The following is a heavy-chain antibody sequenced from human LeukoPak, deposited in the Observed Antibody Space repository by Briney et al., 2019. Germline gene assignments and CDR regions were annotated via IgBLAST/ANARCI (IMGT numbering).Heavy chain of an antibody. CDR3: ARDQYSGSLDAFDI. CDR1: GFTFSSYS. D-gene: IGHD1-26*01. CDR2: ISSSSSYI. Sequence: GGSLRLSCAASGFTFSSYSMNWVRLAPGKGLEWVSSISSSSSYIYYADSVKGRFTISRDDAKNSLYLQLNYLRAEDTAVYYCARDQYSGSLDAFDIWGQGTMVTVSS. J-gene: IGHJ3*02. V-gene: IGHV3-21*01.